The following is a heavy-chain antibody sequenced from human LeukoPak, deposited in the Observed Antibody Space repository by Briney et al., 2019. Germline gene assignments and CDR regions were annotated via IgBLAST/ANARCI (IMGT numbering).Heavy chain of an antibody. D-gene: IGHD6-6*01. CDR1: GFTFSSYS. CDR2: ISSSSSYI. J-gene: IGHJ3*02. CDR3: ARGYSSLYAFDI. V-gene: IGHV3-21*01. Sequence: PGGSLRLSCAASGFTFSSYSMNWVRQAPGKGLEWVSSISSSSSYIYYADSVKGRFTISRDNAKNSLYLQMNSLRAEDTAVYYCARGYSSLYAFDIWGQGTMVTVSS.